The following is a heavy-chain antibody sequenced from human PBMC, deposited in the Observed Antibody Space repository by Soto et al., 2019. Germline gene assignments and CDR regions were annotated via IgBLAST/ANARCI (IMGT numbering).Heavy chain of an antibody. J-gene: IGHJ3*02. CDR1: GYSISRGYY. V-gene: IGHV4-38-2*01. CDR2: IYHSGST. D-gene: IGHD2-15*01. CDR3: ARAAGGGYCSGGSCYSRAFDI. Sequence: SETLSLTCAVSGYSISRGYYWGWIRQPPGKGLEWIGSIYHSGSTYYNPSLKSRVTISVDTSKNQFSLKLSSVTAADTAVYYCARAAGGGYCSGGSCYSRAFDIWGQGTMVTVSS.